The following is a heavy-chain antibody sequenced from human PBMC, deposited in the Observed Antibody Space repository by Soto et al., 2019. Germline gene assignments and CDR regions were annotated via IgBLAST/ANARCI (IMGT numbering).Heavy chain of an antibody. CDR1: GDSLRGQS. CDR3: AREDSNGWSGESLDV. J-gene: IGHJ6*02. CDR2: LDQSGGT. Sequence: QVQLQQWGAGLLKVSETLSLTCAVVGDSLRGQSWNWIRQSPGKGLEWIGELDQSGGTNYNPSLKRRAIISDDTSQNQFSLTLTSVTAADTAVYYCAREDSNGWSGESLDVWGQGTTVTVSS. D-gene: IGHD6-19*01. V-gene: IGHV4-34*01.